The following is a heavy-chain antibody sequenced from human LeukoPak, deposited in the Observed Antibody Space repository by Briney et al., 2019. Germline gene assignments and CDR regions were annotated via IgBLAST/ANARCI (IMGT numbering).Heavy chain of an antibody. CDR3: ARDRALYYYYGMDV. V-gene: IGHV4-34*01. CDR2: INHSGST. J-gene: IGHJ6*04. CDR1: GGSFSGYY. Sequence: SETLSLTCAVYGGSFSGYYWSWIRQPPGKGLEWIGEINHSGSTNYNPSLKGRVTISVDTSKNQFSLKLSSVTAADTAVYYCARDRALYYYYGMDVWGKGTTVTVSS.